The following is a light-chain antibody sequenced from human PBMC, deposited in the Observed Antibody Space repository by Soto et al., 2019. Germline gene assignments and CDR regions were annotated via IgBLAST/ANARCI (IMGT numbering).Light chain of an antibody. CDR3: QQYDNWLWT. J-gene: IGKJ1*01. CDR2: GAS. CDR1: QSVTTN. V-gene: IGKV3-15*01. Sequence: EIVLTQSSATLSVSPGERVTLSCRASQSVTTNLAWYQQKPGQAPRLLIYGASTRASGIPARFSGRGSGTDFTLTITSLQSEDFAIYYCQQYDNWLWTFGQGTKVDIK.